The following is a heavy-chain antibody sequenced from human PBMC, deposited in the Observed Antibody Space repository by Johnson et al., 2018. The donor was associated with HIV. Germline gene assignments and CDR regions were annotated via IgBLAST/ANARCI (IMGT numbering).Heavy chain of an antibody. J-gene: IGHJ3*02. CDR1: GFTFSTYA. CDR3: AKDRIMVRGVIGAFDI. Sequence: QVQLVESGGGVAQPGRSLRLSCTASGFTFSTYAMHWVRQAPGNGLECVAIISYDGSNQYYADSVNGRFTISRDNSKNTLYLQMNSLRAEDTAVYYCAKDRIMVRGVIGAFDIWGQGTMVTVSS. V-gene: IGHV3-30*04. CDR2: ISYDGSNQ. D-gene: IGHD3-10*01.